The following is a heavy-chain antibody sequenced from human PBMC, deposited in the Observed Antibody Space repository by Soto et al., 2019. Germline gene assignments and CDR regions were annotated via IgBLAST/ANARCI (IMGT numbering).Heavy chain of an antibody. Sequence: PGGSLRLSCAASGFTFSSYGMHWVRQAPGKGLEWVAVISYDGSNKYYADSVKGRFTISRDDSKNTPYLQMNSLRAEDTAVYYCAKDRSASSPWYFDYWGQGTLVTVSS. CDR2: ISYDGSNK. CDR3: AKDRSASSPWYFDY. D-gene: IGHD6-19*01. V-gene: IGHV3-30*18. CDR1: GFTFSSYG. J-gene: IGHJ4*02.